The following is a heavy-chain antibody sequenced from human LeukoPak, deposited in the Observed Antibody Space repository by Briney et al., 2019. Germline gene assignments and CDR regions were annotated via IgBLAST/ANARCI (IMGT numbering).Heavy chain of an antibody. CDR2: IASSGTIK. D-gene: IGHD6-19*01. Sequence: GGSLRLSCVVSGFPFSVYEMNWVRQAPEKGLEWVSNIASSGTIKYYADSVKGRFSISRDNAKSSLYLQMNSLRVEDTAVYYCALLAVASDFDYWGQGALVTVSS. CDR3: ALLAVASDFDY. V-gene: IGHV3-48*03. J-gene: IGHJ4*02. CDR1: GFPFSVYE.